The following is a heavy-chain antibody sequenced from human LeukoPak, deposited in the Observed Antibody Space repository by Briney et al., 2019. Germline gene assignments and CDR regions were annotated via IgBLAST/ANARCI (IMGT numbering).Heavy chain of an antibody. CDR2: ISAYNGNT. Sequence: ASVKVSCKASGYTFTSYGISWVRQAPGQGLEWMGWISAYNGNTNYAQKLQGRATMTTDTSTSTAYMELRSLRSDDTAVYYCARTYCSSTSCYSYYYYGMDVWGQGTTVTVSS. J-gene: IGHJ6*02. D-gene: IGHD2-2*02. CDR3: ARTYCSSTSCYSYYYYGMDV. CDR1: GYTFTSYG. V-gene: IGHV1-18*01.